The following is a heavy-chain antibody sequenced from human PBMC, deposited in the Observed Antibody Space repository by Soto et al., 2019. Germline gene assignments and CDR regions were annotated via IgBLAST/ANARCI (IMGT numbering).Heavy chain of an antibody. D-gene: IGHD6-6*01. CDR2: ISSNGVGT. Sequence: PRLSCAASGFTLSGYAMDWVRQAPGKGLEYVSGISSNGVGTYYANSVQGRFTISRDNSKNTVYLQMGSLRPEDMAVYYCARRARPDFYYMDVWGKGTTVTVSS. CDR1: GFTLSGYA. J-gene: IGHJ6*03. CDR3: ARRARPDFYYMDV. V-gene: IGHV3-64*01.